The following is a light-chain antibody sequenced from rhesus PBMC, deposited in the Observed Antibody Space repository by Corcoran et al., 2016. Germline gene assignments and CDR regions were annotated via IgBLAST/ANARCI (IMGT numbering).Light chain of an antibody. CDR3: QHYYRTPWT. J-gene: IGKJ1*01. Sequence: DIQMTQSPSSLSASIGDRVTITCRASQDITSELAWYQQKPGATPQLLISEATSLQSGFPSRFSGCGAGTDFTLTISSLQSENIATYYCQHYYRTPWTFGQGTKVEI. CDR1: QDITSE. V-gene: IGKV1-21*01. CDR2: EAT.